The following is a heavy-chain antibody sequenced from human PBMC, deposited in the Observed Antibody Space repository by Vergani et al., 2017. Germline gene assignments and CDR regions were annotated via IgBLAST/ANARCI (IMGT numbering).Heavy chain of an antibody. CDR1: GGTFSSYA. V-gene: IGHV1-69*01. D-gene: IGHD3-22*01. J-gene: IGHJ4*02. Sequence: QVQLVQSGAEVKKPGSSVKVSCKASGGTFSSYAISWVRQAPGQGLEWMGGIIPIFGTANYAQKFQGRVTITADESTSTAYMELSSLRSEDTAVYYCARDGSTYYYDSSGYYSTFPFDYWGQGTLVTVSS. CDR3: ARDGSTYYYDSSGYYSTFPFDY. CDR2: IIPIFGTA.